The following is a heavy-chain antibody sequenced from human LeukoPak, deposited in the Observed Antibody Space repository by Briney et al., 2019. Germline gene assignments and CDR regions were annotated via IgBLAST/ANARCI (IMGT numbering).Heavy chain of an antibody. J-gene: IGHJ4*02. CDR2: ISGSGGST. V-gene: IGHV3-23*01. Sequence: GSLRLSCAASGFTFSSYAMSWVRQASGKGLEWVSAISGSGGSTYYADSVKGRFTISRDNSKNTLYLQMNSLRAEDTAVYYCAKSGVGGSGSYLLWGQGTLVTVSS. CDR1: GFTFSSYA. D-gene: IGHD3-10*01. CDR3: AKSGVGGSGSYLL.